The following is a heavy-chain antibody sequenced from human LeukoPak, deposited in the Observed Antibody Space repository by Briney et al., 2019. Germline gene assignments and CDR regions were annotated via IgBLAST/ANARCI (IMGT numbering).Heavy chain of an antibody. CDR1: GFIFSDYQ. J-gene: IGHJ3*02. V-gene: IGHV3-7*03. Sequence: GGSLRLSCAASGFIFSDYQMSWIRQAPGKGLEWVANIKQDGSEKYYVDSVKGRFTISRDNAKNSLYLQMNSLRAEDTAVYYCARLFTPSGAFDIWGQGTMVTVSS. CDR3: ARLFTPSGAFDI. CDR2: IKQDGSEK. D-gene: IGHD3-10*01.